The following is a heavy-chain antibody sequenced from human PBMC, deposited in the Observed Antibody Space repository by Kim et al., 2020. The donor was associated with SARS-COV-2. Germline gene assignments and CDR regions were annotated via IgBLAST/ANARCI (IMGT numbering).Heavy chain of an antibody. CDR2: ISYDGSNK. CDR3: AKDGVGYSYGYPSRGYFQH. V-gene: IGHV3-30*18. Sequence: GGSLRLSCAASGFTFSSYGMHWVRQAPGKGLEWVAVISYDGSNKYYADSVKGRFTISRDNSKNTLYLQMNSLRAEDTAVYYCAKDGVGYSYGYPSRGYFQHWGQGTLVTVSS. D-gene: IGHD5-18*01. CDR1: GFTFSSYG. J-gene: IGHJ1*01.